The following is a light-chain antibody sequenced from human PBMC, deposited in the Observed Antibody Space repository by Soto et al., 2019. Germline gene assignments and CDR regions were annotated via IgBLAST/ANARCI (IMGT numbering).Light chain of an antibody. Sequence: ETMLTQSPGTLSVSPGESATLSCRASQSVRNFLAWYQQKPGQAPRLLIWSTSTRAAGVPARFSGSGSGTYYSLTIDSLQSEDFAVYYCHQYNDGVSFGGGTKVEIK. CDR1: QSVRNF. CDR3: HQYNDGVS. CDR2: STS. V-gene: IGKV3-15*01. J-gene: IGKJ4*01.